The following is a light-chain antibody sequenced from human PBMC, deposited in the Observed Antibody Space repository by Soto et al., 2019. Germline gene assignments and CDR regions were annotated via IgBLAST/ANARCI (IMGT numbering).Light chain of an antibody. CDR2: GAS. Sequence: LTPSPCTLSLSTGARATLSCRASQSVSSSYLAWYQQKPGQAPRHLIYGASSRATGIPDRFSGSGSGTDFTLTISRLEPEDFAVYYCQQYGNSPVTFGPGTKVDIK. CDR1: QSVSSSY. CDR3: QQYGNSPVT. V-gene: IGKV3-20*01. J-gene: IGKJ3*01.